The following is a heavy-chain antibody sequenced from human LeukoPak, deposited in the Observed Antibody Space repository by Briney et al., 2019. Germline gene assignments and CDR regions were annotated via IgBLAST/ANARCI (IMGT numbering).Heavy chain of an antibody. CDR1: GFTFSNAW. D-gene: IGHD1-26*01. CDR3: AKVRWGGGSYYHFGY. Sequence: PGGSLRLSCAASGFTFSNAWMNWVRQAPGKGLEWVGRIKSKTDGGTTDYAAPVKGRFTISRDDSKNTLYLQMNSLRAEDTAVYYCAKVRWGGGSYYHFGYWGQGTLVTVSS. J-gene: IGHJ4*02. V-gene: IGHV3-15*07. CDR2: IKSKTDGGTT.